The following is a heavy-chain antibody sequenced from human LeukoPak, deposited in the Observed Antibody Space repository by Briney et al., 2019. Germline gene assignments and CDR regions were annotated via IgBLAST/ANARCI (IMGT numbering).Heavy chain of an antibody. D-gene: IGHD3-3*01. CDR3: AKDGGHGFLEWYMDV. CDR1: GFTFSSYA. CDR2: ISGSGGST. J-gene: IGHJ6*03. Sequence: PGGSLRLSCAASGFTFSSYAMSWVRQAPGKGLEWVSAISGSGGSTYYADSVKGRFTISRDNSKNTLYLQMNSLRAEDTAVYYCAKDGGHGFLEWYMDVWGKGTTVTVSS. V-gene: IGHV3-23*01.